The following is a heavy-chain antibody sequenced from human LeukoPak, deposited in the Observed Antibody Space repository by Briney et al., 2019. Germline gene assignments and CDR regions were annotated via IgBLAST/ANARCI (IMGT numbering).Heavy chain of an antibody. D-gene: IGHD5-12*01. J-gene: IGHJ3*02. Sequence: SETLSLTCAVSGGSISSGGYSWSWVRQPPGEGLEWVGYIYHSGSTYYNPSLQSRVTISLARSKNQFSVKLSSMTAADTAVYYCASGNTGYDRDSFDIWGQGTMVTVSS. CDR3: ASGNTGYDRDSFDI. CDR1: GGSISSGGYS. CDR2: IYHSGST. V-gene: IGHV4-30-2*01.